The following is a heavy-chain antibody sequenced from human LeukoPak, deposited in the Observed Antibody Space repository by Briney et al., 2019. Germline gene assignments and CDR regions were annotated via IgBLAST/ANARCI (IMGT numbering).Heavy chain of an antibody. J-gene: IGHJ4*02. CDR1: GFTVSSNY. Sequence: GGSLRLSCAASGFTVSSNYMSWVRQAPGKGLEWVSVIYSGGSAYYADSVRGRFTISRDNSKNTLYLQMNSLRAEDTAIYYCAKTIRDYGLTYFDYWGQGTLVTVSS. V-gene: IGHV3-53*01. CDR3: AKTIRDYGLTYFDY. D-gene: IGHD3-10*01. CDR2: IYSGGSA.